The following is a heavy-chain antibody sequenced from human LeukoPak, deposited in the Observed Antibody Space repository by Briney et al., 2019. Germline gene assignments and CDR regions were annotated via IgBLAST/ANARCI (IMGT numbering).Heavy chain of an antibody. J-gene: IGHJ4*02. Sequence: ASVKVSCKTSGYTFGKYAIHWVRQAPGQRFEWMGWIDGGNGDTRFSQKFQDRVSFMRDTFATTVYMEVTSLRSEDTAVYYCARDQSRDIRVDFDYWGQGTLVTVSS. V-gene: IGHV1-3*01. CDR1: GYTFGKYA. D-gene: IGHD2-15*01. CDR2: IDGGNGDT. CDR3: ARDQSRDIRVDFDY.